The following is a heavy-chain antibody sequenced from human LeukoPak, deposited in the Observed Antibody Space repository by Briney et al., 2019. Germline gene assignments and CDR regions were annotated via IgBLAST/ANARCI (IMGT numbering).Heavy chain of an antibody. D-gene: IGHD6-13*01. CDR2: IYYSGST. J-gene: IGHJ6*03. V-gene: IGHV4-59*01. CDR1: GGSINSYY. Sequence: PSETLSLTCTVSGGSINSYYWSWIRQPPGKGLEWIGYIYYSGSTNYNPSLKSRVTISVHTSKNHFSLELSSVTAADTAVYFCARGRVSSSSWYSTYYYYFYMDVWGKGTTVTVSS. CDR3: ARGRVSSSSWYSTYYYYFYMDV.